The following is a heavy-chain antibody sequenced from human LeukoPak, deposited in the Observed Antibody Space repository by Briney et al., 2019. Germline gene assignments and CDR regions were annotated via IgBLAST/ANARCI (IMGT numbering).Heavy chain of an antibody. CDR2: IYYSGST. CDR1: GGSISSSSYY. D-gene: IGHD6-13*01. J-gene: IGHJ5*02. CDR3: ARDRDSGSWTGFDP. Sequence: SETLSLTCTVSGGSISSSSYYWGWIRQPPGKGLEWIGYIYYSGSTNYNPSLKSRVTISVDTSKNQFSLKLSSVTAADTAVYYCARDRDSGSWTGFDPWGQGTLVTVSS. V-gene: IGHV4-61*01.